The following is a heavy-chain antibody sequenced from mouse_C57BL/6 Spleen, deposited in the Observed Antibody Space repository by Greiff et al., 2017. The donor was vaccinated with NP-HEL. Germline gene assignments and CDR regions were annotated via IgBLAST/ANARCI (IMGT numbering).Heavy chain of an antibody. J-gene: IGHJ2*01. Sequence: EVKVVESGGGLVKPGGSLKLSCAASGFTFSSYAMSWVRQTPEKRLEWVATISDGGSYTYYPDNVKGRFTISRDNAKNNLYLQMSHLKSEDTAMYYCARDRYGKLFDYWGQGTTLTVSS. V-gene: IGHV5-4*01. D-gene: IGHD2-1*01. CDR2: ISDGGSYT. CDR1: GFTFSSYA. CDR3: ARDRYGKLFDY.